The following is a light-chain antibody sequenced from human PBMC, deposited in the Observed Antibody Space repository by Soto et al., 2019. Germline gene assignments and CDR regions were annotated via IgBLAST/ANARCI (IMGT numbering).Light chain of an antibody. CDR1: QSVSSR. J-gene: IGKJ5*01. CDR3: QHYAGGSRIT. CDR2: GAS. V-gene: IGKV3-20*01. Sequence: EIVMTQSPGTLSLSPGERATLSCRASQSVSSRLAWHQQKPGQAPRLLISGASSRATGIPDRFSGSGFGTDFTLTISRLEPEDFALYYCQHYAGGSRITFGQGTRLEI.